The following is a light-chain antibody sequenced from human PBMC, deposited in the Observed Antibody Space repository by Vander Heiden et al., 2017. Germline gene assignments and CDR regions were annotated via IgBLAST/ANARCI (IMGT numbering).Light chain of an antibody. J-gene: IGKJ4*01. CDR3: QQRSDWRT. V-gene: IGKV3-11*01. Sequence: LVLTQSPATLSLSPGERATLSCSASQSVSRNVAWYQQKPGQAPRLLIYDASIRAAGIPGRFSGSGSGTDFTLTISSLEPEDIAVYYCQQRSDWRTFGGGTKVQIK. CDR1: QSVSRN. CDR2: DAS.